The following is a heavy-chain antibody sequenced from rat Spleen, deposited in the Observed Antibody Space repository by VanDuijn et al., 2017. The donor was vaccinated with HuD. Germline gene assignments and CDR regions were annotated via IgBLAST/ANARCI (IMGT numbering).Heavy chain of an antibody. CDR2: ISYDGIST. CDR3: TRHDYSGVITNWFAY. D-gene: IGHD1-7*01. Sequence: EVQLVESGGGLVQPGRSLKLSCVASGFTFNNYWMTWIRQAPGKGLEWVASISYDGISTYYRDSVRGRFTISSDNAKTTLYLQMDSLRSEDTATYYCTRHDYSGVITNWFAYWGQGTLVTVSS. V-gene: IGHV5-31*01. CDR1: GFTFNNYW. J-gene: IGHJ3*01.